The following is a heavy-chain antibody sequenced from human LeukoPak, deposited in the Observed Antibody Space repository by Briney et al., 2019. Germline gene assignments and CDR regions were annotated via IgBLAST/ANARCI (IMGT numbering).Heavy chain of an antibody. V-gene: IGHV4-34*01. CDR2: INHSGST. D-gene: IGHD3-3*01. CDR1: GGSFSGYY. J-gene: IGHJ4*02. Sequence: SETLSLTCAVYGGSFSGYYWSWIRQPPGKGREWIWEINHSGSTNYNPSLKSRVTISVDTSKNQFSLKLSSVTAADTAVYYCARDCGYYDFWSGYSYYFDYWGQGTLVTVSS. CDR3: ARDCGYYDFWSGYSYYFDY.